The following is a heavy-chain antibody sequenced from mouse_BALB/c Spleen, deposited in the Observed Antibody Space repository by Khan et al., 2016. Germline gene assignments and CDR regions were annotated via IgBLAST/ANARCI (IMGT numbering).Heavy chain of an antibody. V-gene: IGHV5-6*01. CDR1: GFTFSSYG. D-gene: IGHD2-3*01. CDR2: ISSGGNYP. Sequence: VQLKESGGDLVKPGGSLKLSCAASGFTFSSYGMSWVRQTPDKRLEWVATISSGGNYPYYPDSVKGRFPISRDNAKNTLYLQMNSLKSEDTAMXYCARHFTDGFYFAWFAYWGQGTLVAVSA. J-gene: IGHJ3*01. CDR3: ARHFTDGFYFAWFAY.